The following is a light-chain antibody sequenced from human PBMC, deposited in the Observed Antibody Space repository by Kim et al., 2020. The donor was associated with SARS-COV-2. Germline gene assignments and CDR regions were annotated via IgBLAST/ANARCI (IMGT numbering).Light chain of an antibody. V-gene: IGLV1-44*01. CDR3: AAWDDSLNDYV. CDR2: SKN. Sequence: GQRVTIPLDGSRSNIESNTVNWYNQLPGTAPKLRIYSKNQRPSGVPDRFSGSKSGTSASLAISGLQSEDEADYYCAAWDDSLNDYVFGTGTKVTVL. CDR1: RSNIESNT. J-gene: IGLJ1*01.